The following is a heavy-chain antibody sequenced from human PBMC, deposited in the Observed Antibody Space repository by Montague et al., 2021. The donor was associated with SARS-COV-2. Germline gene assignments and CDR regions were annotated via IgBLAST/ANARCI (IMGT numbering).Heavy chain of an antibody. CDR3: ARAYCGGDCNYLYIWFDP. D-gene: IGHD2-21*01. CDR2: IYHGGFT. CDR1: GYSISSGYF. J-gene: IGHJ5*02. Sequence: SETLSLTCSVSGYSISSGYFWGWIRQPPGKGLEWIGAIYHGGFTHYNPSLKIRLTMSLDTSKNHFSLRLSSVTAADTAIYYCARAYCGGDCNYLYIWFDPWGQGALVTVSS. V-gene: IGHV4-38-2*02.